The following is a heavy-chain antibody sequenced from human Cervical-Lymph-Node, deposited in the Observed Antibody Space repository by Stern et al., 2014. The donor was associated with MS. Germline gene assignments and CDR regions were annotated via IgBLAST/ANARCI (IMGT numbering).Heavy chain of an antibody. J-gene: IGHJ5*02. CDR2: IYEDESS. Sequence: LQLQESGSGLVRPSQTLSLTCTVSGGSVSSGGYTWSWLRQPPGKGLEGIGYIYEDESSYYNPSLKSRVTISIDRSKNQFSLRLSSMTAADTALYYCARVVRFLEWVPFDPWGQGILVTVSS. V-gene: IGHV4-30-2*01. CDR1: GGSVSSGGYT. D-gene: IGHD3-3*01. CDR3: ARVVRFLEWVPFDP.